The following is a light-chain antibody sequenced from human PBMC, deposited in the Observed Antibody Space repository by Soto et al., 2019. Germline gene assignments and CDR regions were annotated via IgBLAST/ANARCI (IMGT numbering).Light chain of an antibody. J-gene: IGKJ1*01. CDR2: DGS. CDR1: QSIDRW. CDR3: QQYSTYSWT. Sequence: DIHMTHSPSTLSASLGDLVTITFRASQSIDRWLAWYQQKPGKAPKLVIYDGSTLESGVPSRFSVSGSGTEFTLTITSLQPDDFATYYCQQYSTYSWTFGQGTKVDIK. V-gene: IGKV1-5*01.